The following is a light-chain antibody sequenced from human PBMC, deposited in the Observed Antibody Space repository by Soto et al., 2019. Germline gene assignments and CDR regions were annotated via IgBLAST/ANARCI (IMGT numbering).Light chain of an antibody. Sequence: DIHMTQSPSSLSASIGARVTIPFRASQTISKYLNRYQHRSGKAPKLLIYAASSLQSGVPSRFSRSRSGTDFTLTISSLQPEDFATYYCQQCYSSPLTFGGGTKVDI. CDR2: AAS. CDR3: QQCYSSPLT. CDR1: QTISKY. J-gene: IGKJ4*01. V-gene: IGKV1-39*01.